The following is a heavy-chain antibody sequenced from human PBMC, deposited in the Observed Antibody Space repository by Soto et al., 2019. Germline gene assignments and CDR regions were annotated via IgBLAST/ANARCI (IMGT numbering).Heavy chain of an antibody. Sequence: GGSLRLSCAASGFTFSNYGMHWVRQAPGKGLEWVAVIWYDGSNKYYADSVKGRFTISRDNFYNTLSLQMSSLRAEDSAVYYCARGYYGMDVWGQGTTVTVSS. CDR3: ARGYYGMDV. CDR1: GFTFSNYG. J-gene: IGHJ6*02. CDR2: IWYDGSNK. V-gene: IGHV3-33*01.